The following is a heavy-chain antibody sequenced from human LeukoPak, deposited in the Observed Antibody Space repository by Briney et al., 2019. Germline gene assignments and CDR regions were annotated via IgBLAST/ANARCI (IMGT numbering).Heavy chain of an antibody. V-gene: IGHV1-2*02. Sequence: GASVKVSCKASGYTFTGYYMHWVRQAPGQGLEWMGWINPNSGGTNYAQKFQGRVTMTRDTSISTAYMELSTLRSDDTAVYYCARGGGYSAHNFQHWGQGTLVTVSS. D-gene: IGHD4-11*01. J-gene: IGHJ1*01. CDR3: ARGGGYSAHNFQH. CDR1: GYTFTGYY. CDR2: INPNSGGT.